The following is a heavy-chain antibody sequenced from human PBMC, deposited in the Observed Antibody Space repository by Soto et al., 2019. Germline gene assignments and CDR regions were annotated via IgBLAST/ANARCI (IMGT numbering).Heavy chain of an antibody. J-gene: IGHJ6*02. Sequence: GEYLTISCKGSGCRFSSHWIGWVRQMPGKGLEWMGIIYPGDSDTRYSPSFQGQVTISADKFINTAYLQWSSLKASDTAMYYCARRPNYYYGMDVWGQGTTVTVSS. CDR1: GCRFSSHW. V-gene: IGHV5-51*01. CDR2: IYPGDSDT. CDR3: ARRPNYYYGMDV.